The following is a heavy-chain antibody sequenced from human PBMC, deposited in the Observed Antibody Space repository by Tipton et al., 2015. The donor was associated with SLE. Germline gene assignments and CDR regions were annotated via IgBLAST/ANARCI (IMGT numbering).Heavy chain of an antibody. CDR3: ARGRERGDFDN. Sequence: TLSLTCAVYGGSLSGHYWSWIRQSPGKGLEYIGESNDSGKTNYNPALESRATISVDTSRSQFSLRLTSVTAADTAVYYCARGRERGDFDNWGQGTLVTVSS. CDR1: GGSLSGHY. CDR2: SNDSGKT. J-gene: IGHJ4*02. D-gene: IGHD1-26*01. V-gene: IGHV4-34*01.